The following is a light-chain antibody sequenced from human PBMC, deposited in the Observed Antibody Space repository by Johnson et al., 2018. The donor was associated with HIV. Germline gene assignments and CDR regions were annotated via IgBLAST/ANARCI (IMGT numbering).Light chain of an antibody. CDR3: GTWDSSLSPYV. Sequence: QPVLTQPPSVSAAPGQNVNISCSGGSSNIGSNYVSWYQQFPGTTPTLLIYENHKRPSGIPDRFSDSQSGPSATLAITGLQTGDEADYYCGTWDSSLSPYVFGTGTKVTVL. J-gene: IGLJ1*01. CDR1: SSNIGSNY. CDR2: ENH. V-gene: IGLV1-51*02.